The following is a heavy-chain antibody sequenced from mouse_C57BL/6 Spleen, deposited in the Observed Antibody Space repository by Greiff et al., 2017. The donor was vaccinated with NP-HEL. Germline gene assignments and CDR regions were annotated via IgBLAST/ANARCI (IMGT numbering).Heavy chain of an antibody. J-gene: IGHJ4*01. CDR2: ISDGGSYT. CDR1: GFTFSSYA. Sequence: EVNVVESGGGLVKPGGSLKLSCAASGFTFSSYAMSWVRQTPEKRLEWVATISDGGSYTYYPDNVKGRFTISRDNAKNNLYLQMSHLKSEDTAMYYCARETAQATFYYAMDYWGQGTSVTVSS. V-gene: IGHV5-4*01. CDR3: ARETAQATFYYAMDY. D-gene: IGHD3-2*02.